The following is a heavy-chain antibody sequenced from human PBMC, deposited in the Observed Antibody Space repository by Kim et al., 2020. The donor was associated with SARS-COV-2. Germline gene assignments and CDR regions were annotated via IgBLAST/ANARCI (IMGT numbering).Heavy chain of an antibody. CDR1: GYSFTSYW. CDR2: IDPSDSYT. D-gene: IGHD6-19*01. V-gene: IGHV5-10-1*01. Sequence: GESLKISCKGSGYSFTSYWISWVRQMPGKGLEWMGRIDPSDSYTNYSPSFQGHVTISADKSISTAYLQWSSLKASDTAMYYCARHVGPRSYSSGWYKRAGWFDPWGQGTLVTVSS. J-gene: IGHJ5*02. CDR3: ARHVGPRSYSSGWYKRAGWFDP.